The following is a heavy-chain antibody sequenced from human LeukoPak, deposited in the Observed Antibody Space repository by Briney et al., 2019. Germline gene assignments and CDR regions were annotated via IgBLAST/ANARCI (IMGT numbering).Heavy chain of an antibody. D-gene: IGHD5-18*01. CDR2: INHSGST. V-gene: IGHV4-34*01. Sequence: SETLSLTCAVYGGSFSGYYWSWIRQPPGKGLEWIGEINHSGSTNYNPSLKSRVTISVDTSKNQFSLKLSSVTAADTAVYYCARVRVRWDEIEYELWLYHYYYGMDVWGQGTTVTVSS. CDR3: ARVRVRWDEIEYELWLYHYYYGMDV. J-gene: IGHJ6*02. CDR1: GGSFSGYY.